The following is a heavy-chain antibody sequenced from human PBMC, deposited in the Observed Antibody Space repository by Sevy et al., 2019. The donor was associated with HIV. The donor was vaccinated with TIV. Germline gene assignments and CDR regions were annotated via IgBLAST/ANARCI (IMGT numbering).Heavy chain of an antibody. CDR2: IRSKTFGGTT. Sequence: GGSLRLSCTTSGFTFEDYAMSWLRQTPGKGLEWVGFIRSKTFGGTTEYAASVKGRFTISRDNSNSIAYLQMNNLKIEDAAVYFCSRLRVTISPYYYFGLDVWGQGTTVTVSS. V-gene: IGHV3-49*03. CDR3: SRLRVTISPYYYFGLDV. CDR1: GFTFEDYA. J-gene: IGHJ6*02. D-gene: IGHD3-3*01.